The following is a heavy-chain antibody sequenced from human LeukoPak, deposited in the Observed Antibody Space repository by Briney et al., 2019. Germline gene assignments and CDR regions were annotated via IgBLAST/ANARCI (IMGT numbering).Heavy chain of an antibody. CDR3: AREYSSSWFDY. D-gene: IGHD6-13*01. CDR1: GYTFTGHY. V-gene: IGHV1-2*04. CDR2: INPNSGGT. Sequence: ASVKVSCKTSGYTFTGHYMHWVRQAPGQGLEWMGWINPNSGGTNYAEKFQGWLTMTRDTSISTFYMEMSRLRSDDTAVYYCAREYSSSWFDYWGQGTLVTVSS. J-gene: IGHJ4*02.